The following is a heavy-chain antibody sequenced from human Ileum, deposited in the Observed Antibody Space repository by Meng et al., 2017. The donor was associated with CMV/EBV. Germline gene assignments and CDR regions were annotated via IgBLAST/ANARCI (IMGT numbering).Heavy chain of an antibody. V-gene: IGHV4-39*07. CDR3: ASGDSLRAVDF. D-gene: IGHD2-21*02. J-gene: IGHJ4*02. Sequence: QLQESGHALVKPSETLSLTCTVSGASISRCTYSGGWIRQPPGKGLEWIGSIYYSGGTYYNPSLKRRVTISVDTSKNQFSLKLNSVTAADTAVYYCASGDSLRAVDFWGQGTLVTVSS. CDR2: IYYSGGT. CDR1: GASISRCTYS.